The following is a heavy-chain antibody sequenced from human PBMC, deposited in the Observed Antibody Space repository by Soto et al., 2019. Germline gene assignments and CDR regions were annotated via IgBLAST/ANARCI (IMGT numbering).Heavy chain of an antibody. CDR2: VIPIAAIA. J-gene: IGHJ5*02. CDR3: ARGSTIVRGAPSWFDP. Sequence: QVQLVQSGAEVKKPGSSVKVSCKASGGTFSRYTINWVRQAPGQGLEWMGRVIPIAAIANYTQKFQGRVTRPLDKSSTTAYMELSSLRSDDTAVYYCARGSTIVRGAPSWFDPWGQGTLVTVSS. D-gene: IGHD3-10*01. V-gene: IGHV1-69*02. CDR1: GGTFSRYT.